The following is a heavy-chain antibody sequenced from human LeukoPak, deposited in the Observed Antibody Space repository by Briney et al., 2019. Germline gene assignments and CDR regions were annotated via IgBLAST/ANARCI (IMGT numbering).Heavy chain of an antibody. CDR3: ARSYYYGSGSYYY. CDR1: GGSISSSGYY. D-gene: IGHD3-10*01. V-gene: IGHV4-39*01. J-gene: IGHJ4*02. CDR2: IYYSGST. Sequence: SETLSLTCTVSGGSISSSGYYWGWIRQPPGKGLEWIGSIYYSGSTYYNPSLKSRVTISVDTSKNQFSLKLSSVTAADTAVYYCARSYYYGSGSYYYWGQGTLVTVSS.